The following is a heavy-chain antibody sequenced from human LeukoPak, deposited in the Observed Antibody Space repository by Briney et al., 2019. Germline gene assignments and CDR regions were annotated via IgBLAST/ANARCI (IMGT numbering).Heavy chain of an antibody. J-gene: IGHJ4*02. CDR2: INPDGDGM. V-gene: IGHV3-7*01. CDR3: AAWTDRGYSY. CDR1: GFTFSRSW. Sequence: SGGSLRLSCTASGFTFSRSWMNWIRQAPGKGLEWVANINPDGDGMRFVDSVKGRFTMSRDSAQSSLHLQMNSLRVEDTAFYYCAAWTDRGYSYWGQGVLVTVSS. D-gene: IGHD5-12*01.